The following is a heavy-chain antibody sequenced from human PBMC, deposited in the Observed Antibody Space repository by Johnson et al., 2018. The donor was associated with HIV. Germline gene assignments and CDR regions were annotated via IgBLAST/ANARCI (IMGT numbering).Heavy chain of an antibody. J-gene: IGHJ3*02. Sequence: QVQLVESGGGLVKPGGSLRLSCAASGFTFSDYYMTWIRQAPGQGLEWVSYISRSGSTIYYADSVQGRFTLSRDNAKNSLYLQMNSLRVEDTALYYCARPADYGDYSRDAFDIWGQGTMVTVSS. CDR1: GFTFSDYY. V-gene: IGHV3-11*04. D-gene: IGHD4-17*01. CDR3: ARPADYGDYSRDAFDI. CDR2: ISRSGSTI.